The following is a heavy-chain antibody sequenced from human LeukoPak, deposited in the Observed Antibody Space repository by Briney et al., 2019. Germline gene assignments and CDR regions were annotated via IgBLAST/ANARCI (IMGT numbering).Heavy chain of an antibody. CDR2: INPSGGRT. V-gene: IGHV1-46*01. Sequence: ASVKVSCKASGYTFTSYYMHWVRQAPGQGLEWMGIINPSGGRTGYAQNFQGRVTMTRDMSTSTVYMELSSLRSEDTAVYYCARGSRPVYNLLTGKRYFDYWGQGTLLTVSS. D-gene: IGHD3-9*01. CDR3: ARGSRPVYNLLTGKRYFDY. J-gene: IGHJ4*02. CDR1: GYTFTSYY.